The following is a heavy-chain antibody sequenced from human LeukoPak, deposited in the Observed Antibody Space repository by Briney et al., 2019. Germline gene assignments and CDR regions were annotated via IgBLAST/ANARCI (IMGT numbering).Heavy chain of an antibody. CDR2: IYYSGST. D-gene: IGHD3-16*01. V-gene: IGHV4-59*01. J-gene: IGHJ6*02. CDR3: ARRGKLARGYYYGMDV. CDR1: GGSISSYY. Sequence: SETLSLTCTVSGGSISSYYWSWIRQPPGKGLEWIGYIYYSGSTNYNPSLKSRVTISVDTSKNQFSLKLSSVTAADTAVYYCARRGKLARGYYYGMDVWGQGTTVTVSS.